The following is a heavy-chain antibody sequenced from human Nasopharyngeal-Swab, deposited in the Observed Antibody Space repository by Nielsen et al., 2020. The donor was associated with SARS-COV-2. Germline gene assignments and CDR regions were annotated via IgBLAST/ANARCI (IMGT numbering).Heavy chain of an antibody. D-gene: IGHD3-9*01. V-gene: IGHV1-69*04. CDR1: GGTFSSYA. J-gene: IGHJ6*02. CDR3: ASNGLRYFDWLRGKDYYYYYGMDV. CDR2: IIPILGIA. Sequence: SVKVSCRASGGTFSSYAISWVRQAPGQGLEWMGRIIPILGIANYAQKFQGRATITADKSTSTAYMELSSLRSEDTAMYYCASNGLRYFDWLRGKDYYYYYGMDVWGQGTTVTVSS.